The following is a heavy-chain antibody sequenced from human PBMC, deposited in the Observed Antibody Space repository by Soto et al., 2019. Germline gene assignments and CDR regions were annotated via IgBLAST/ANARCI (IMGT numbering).Heavy chain of an antibody. CDR3: ARDLFPHMSSSSGGMDV. CDR1: GYTFTSYY. J-gene: IGHJ6*02. CDR2: INPSGGST. D-gene: IGHD6-6*01. V-gene: IGHV1-46*01. Sequence: ASVKVSCKASGYTFTSYYMHWVRQAPGQGLEWMGIINPSGGSTSYAQKFQGRVTMTRDTSTSTVYMELSSLRSEDTAVYYCARDLFPHMSSSSGGMDVWGQGTTATVSS.